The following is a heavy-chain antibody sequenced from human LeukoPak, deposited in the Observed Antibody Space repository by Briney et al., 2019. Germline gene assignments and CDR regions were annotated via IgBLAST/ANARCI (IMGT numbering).Heavy chain of an antibody. CDR2: ISSSSYI. Sequence: GGSLRLSCAASGFTFSSYSMNWVRQAPGKGLEWVSSISSSSYIYYADSVKGRFTISRDNAKNSLYLQMNSLRAEDTAVYYCAREPEQTDASDIWGQGTMVTVSS. J-gene: IGHJ3*02. CDR1: GFTFSSYS. V-gene: IGHV3-21*01. CDR3: AREPEQTDASDI. D-gene: IGHD1-14*01.